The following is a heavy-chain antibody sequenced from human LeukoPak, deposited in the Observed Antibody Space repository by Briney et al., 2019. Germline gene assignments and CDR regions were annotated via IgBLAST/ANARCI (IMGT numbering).Heavy chain of an antibody. J-gene: IGHJ6*04. V-gene: IGHV3-48*03. Sequence: GALRLSCAASGFTFSSYEMNWVRQAPGKGLEWFSYISSSASTIYYADSVKGRFTISRDNAKNSLYLQMNSLRAEDTAVYYCAELGITMIGGVWGKGTTVTISS. CDR2: ISSSASTI. D-gene: IGHD3-10*02. CDR3: AELGITMIGGV. CDR1: GFTFSSYE.